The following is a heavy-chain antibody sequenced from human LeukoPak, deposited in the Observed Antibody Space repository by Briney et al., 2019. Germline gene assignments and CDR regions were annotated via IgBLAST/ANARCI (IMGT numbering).Heavy chain of an antibody. CDR3: AKVLAYYDSSGYPVDPFDY. J-gene: IGHJ4*02. D-gene: IGHD3-22*01. CDR2: ISGSGGST. Sequence: PPGGSLRLSCAASGFTFSSYAMSWVRQAPGKGLEWVSAISGSGGSTYYADSVKGRFTISRDNSKNTLYLQMNSLRAEDTAVYYCAKVLAYYDSSGYPVDPFDYWGQGTLVTVSS. CDR1: GFTFSSYA. V-gene: IGHV3-23*01.